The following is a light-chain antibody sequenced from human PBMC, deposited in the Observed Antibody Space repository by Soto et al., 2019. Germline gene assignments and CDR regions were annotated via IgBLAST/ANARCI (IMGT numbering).Light chain of an antibody. CDR2: GNN. CDR3: ATWDDSLNGYV. J-gene: IGLJ1*01. CDR1: SSNIGANT. Sequence: QSVLTQPPSASGTPGQRVTISCSGSSSNIGANTVTWYQQLPGTAPKLLIFGNNHRPSGVPDRFSGSKSGTSGSLAISGLQSEDEADYYCATWDDSLNGYVFGAGTKVTV. V-gene: IGLV1-44*01.